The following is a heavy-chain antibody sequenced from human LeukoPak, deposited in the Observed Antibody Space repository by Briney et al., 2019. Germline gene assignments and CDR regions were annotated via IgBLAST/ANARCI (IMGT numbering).Heavy chain of an antibody. CDR2: IYSNGRT. CDR3: STTVPNVMGTMVTDY. J-gene: IGHJ4*02. Sequence: PGGSLRLSCAASGFTVSSNYMSWVRQAPGKGLEWAAVIYSNGRTYYADSVKGRFTISRDNSNNIVHLQMNSLRDEDTAMYYCSTTVPNVMGTMVTDYWGQGTLVTVSS. D-gene: IGHD5-12*01. CDR1: GFTVSSNY. V-gene: IGHV3-53*01.